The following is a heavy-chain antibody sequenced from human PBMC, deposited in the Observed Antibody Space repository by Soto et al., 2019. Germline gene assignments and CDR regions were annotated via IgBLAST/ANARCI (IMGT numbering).Heavy chain of an antibody. CDR1: GGSFSGYY. Sequence: SATLSLTCAVYGGSFSGYYWSWIRQPPGKGLEWIGEINHSGSTNYNPSLKSRVTISVDTSKNQFSLKLSSVTAADTAVYYCARGGYGVVIDYYYGMDVWGQGTTVTVSS. J-gene: IGHJ6*02. CDR3: ARGGYGVVIDYYYGMDV. CDR2: INHSGST. D-gene: IGHD3-3*01. V-gene: IGHV4-34*01.